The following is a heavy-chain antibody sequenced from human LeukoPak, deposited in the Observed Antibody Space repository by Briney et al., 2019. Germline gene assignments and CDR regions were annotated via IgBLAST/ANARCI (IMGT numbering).Heavy chain of an antibody. D-gene: IGHD3-22*01. CDR3: ARRGYYDSSGYLRDAFDI. Sequence: SETLSLTCTVSGGSISSYYWSWIRQPPGKGLEWIGYIYYSGSTNYNPSLKSRVTISVDTSKNQFSLKLSSVTAADTAVYYCARRGYYDSSGYLRDAFDIWGQGTMVTVSS. CDR2: IYYSGST. V-gene: IGHV4-59*08. CDR1: GGSISSYY. J-gene: IGHJ3*02.